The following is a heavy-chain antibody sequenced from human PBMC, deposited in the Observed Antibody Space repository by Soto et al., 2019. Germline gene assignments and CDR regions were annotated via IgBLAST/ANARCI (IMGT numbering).Heavy chain of an antibody. CDR1: GYTFSSYA. D-gene: IGHD7-27*01. Sequence: QVHLVQSGAEVRKPGASVKVSCKASGYTFSSYAMHWVRQAPGQSLERMGWINAGYGNTKSSQKFQDRVTIYRDTSASTAYMELTSLRSEDTAVYYCARDTGDRTFDFWGQGTLVTVSS. V-gene: IGHV1-3*01. CDR2: INAGYGNT. J-gene: IGHJ4*02. CDR3: ARDTGDRTFDF.